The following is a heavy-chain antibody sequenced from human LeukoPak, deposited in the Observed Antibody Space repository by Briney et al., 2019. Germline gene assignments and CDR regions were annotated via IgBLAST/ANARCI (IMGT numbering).Heavy chain of an antibody. V-gene: IGHV1-69*04. CDR3: ARDQGVTDPPPYGLDV. D-gene: IGHD3-10*01. CDR1: GGTFSSYA. CDR2: IIPILDIA. J-gene: IGHJ6*02. Sequence: SVKVSCKASGGTFSSYAVSWVRQAPGQGLECMGSIIPILDIATYAQKFQGRVTITADKSTSTAYMALSSLSSEDTAVYYCARDQGVTDPPPYGLDVWGQGTTVTVSS.